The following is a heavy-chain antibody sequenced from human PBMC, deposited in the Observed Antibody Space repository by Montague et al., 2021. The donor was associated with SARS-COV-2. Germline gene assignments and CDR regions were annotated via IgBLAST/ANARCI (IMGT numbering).Heavy chain of an antibody. CDR3: ASPGRGYSYGLDAFEV. Sequence: SETLSLTCTVSGGSISNSIYYWGWIRQPPGKGLEWIGCIYYTGSTYYNPSLKSRVTISMNTSNNQFFLKLTSVTAADTAVYYCASPGRGYSYGLDAFEVWGQGTMVTVSS. V-gene: IGHV4-39*01. CDR1: GGSISNSIYY. CDR2: IYYTGST. D-gene: IGHD5-18*01. J-gene: IGHJ3*01.